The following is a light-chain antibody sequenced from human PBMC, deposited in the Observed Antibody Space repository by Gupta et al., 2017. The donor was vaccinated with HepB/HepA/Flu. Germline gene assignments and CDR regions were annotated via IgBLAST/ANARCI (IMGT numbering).Light chain of an antibody. CDR1: QSVLYSSNNKNY. J-gene: IGKJ3*01. CDR3: QQCYRSPVT. Sequence: DIVMTQSPDSLAVSLGERATIKCKSSQSVLYSSNNKNYLAWYQQKPEQPPKLLIHWASTREFGVPDRISGRWSGTYFTLTSSSLQAEDVAVFCWQQCYRSPVTFGPGTKVDIK. CDR2: WAS. V-gene: IGKV4-1*01.